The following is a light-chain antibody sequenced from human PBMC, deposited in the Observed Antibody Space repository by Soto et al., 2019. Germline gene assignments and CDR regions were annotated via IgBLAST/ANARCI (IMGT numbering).Light chain of an antibody. Sequence: QAVLTQPSSVSGSHGQSITIFCTGTTGDVGGYDYVSWYQQYPYKAPKLIIYEVTNRPSGISNRFSGSKSGNTAFLTIYGLQAEDEADYYCSSHTSGNTRVFGTGTKVPVL. CDR3: SSHTSGNTRV. V-gene: IGLV2-14*01. J-gene: IGLJ1*01. CDR2: EVT. CDR1: TGDVGGYDY.